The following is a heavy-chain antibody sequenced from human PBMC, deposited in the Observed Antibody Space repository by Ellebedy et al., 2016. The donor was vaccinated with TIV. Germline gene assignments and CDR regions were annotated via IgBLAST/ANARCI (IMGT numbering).Heavy chain of an antibody. D-gene: IGHD3-16*02. CDR3: ARSARLSISQGVDY. J-gene: IGHJ4*02. CDR2: IYYSGTT. V-gene: IGHV4-61*01. CDR1: GGSVSSDSYY. Sequence: MPSETLSLTCTISGGSVSSDSYYWSWIRQPPGKGLEWIGYIYYSGTTNYNPSLKSRVTISVDTSKNQFSLKLSSVTAADTAMYYCARSARLSISQGVDYWGQGTLVTVSS.